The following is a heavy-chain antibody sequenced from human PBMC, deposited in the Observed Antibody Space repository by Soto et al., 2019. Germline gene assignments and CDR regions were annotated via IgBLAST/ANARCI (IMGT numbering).Heavy chain of an antibody. Sequence: QVQLVQSGAEVKKPGTSVKVSCEVSGGTFSNYAITWVRQAPGQGLEWLGGAIPVYGSTNYAQQFQGRVTITAGESATTTFMELSRLRSDDTAVYYCARRGVANSRDAFDIWGQGTLVTVS. CDR1: GGTFSNYA. CDR3: ARRGVANSRDAFDI. D-gene: IGHD1-26*01. V-gene: IGHV1-69*01. CDR2: AIPVYGST. J-gene: IGHJ3*02.